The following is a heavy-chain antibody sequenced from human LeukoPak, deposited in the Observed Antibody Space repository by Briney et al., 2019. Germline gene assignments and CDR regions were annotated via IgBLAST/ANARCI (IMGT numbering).Heavy chain of an antibody. D-gene: IGHD1-26*01. CDR2: IYPGDSDT. CDR3: ARAASYTSLRYNWFDP. J-gene: IGHJ5*02. CDR1: GYSFANYW. Sequence: AGESLKISCKGSGYSFANYWIGWVRQMPGKGLEWMGIIYPGDSDTRYSPSFQGQVTISADKSINTAYLQWSNLKASDTAMYYCARAASYTSLRYNWFDPWGQGTLVTVSS. V-gene: IGHV5-51*01.